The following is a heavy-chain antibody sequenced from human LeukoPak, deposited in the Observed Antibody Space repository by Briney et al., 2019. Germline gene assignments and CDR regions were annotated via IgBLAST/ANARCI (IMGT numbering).Heavy chain of an antibody. J-gene: IGHJ4*02. CDR1: GFTFSSYA. D-gene: IGHD5-24*01. V-gene: IGHV3-23*01. CDR2: ISGSGGST. Sequence: PGASLRLSCAASGFTFSSYAMSWVRQAPGKGLEWVSAISGSGGSTYYADSVKGRFTISRDNSKNTLYLQMNSLRAEDTAVYYCARAGVEMATIIDYWGQGTLVTVSS. CDR3: ARAGVEMATIIDY.